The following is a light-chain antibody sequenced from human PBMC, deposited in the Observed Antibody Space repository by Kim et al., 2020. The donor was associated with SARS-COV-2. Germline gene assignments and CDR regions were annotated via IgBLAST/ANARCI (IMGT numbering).Light chain of an antibody. CDR2: GAS. J-gene: IGKJ5*01. CDR3: QQYGSPIT. V-gene: IGKV3-20*01. CDR1: QSVSSSY. Sequence: LSPGESATLSGRASQSVSSSYLAWYQQKPGQAPRLLIYGASSRATGIPDRFSGSGSGTDFTLTISRLEPEDFAVYYCQQYGSPITFGQGTRLEIK.